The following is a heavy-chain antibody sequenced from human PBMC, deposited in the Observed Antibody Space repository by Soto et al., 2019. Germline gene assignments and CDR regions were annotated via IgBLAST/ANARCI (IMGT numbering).Heavy chain of an antibody. J-gene: IGHJ6*02. CDR2: ISGSGAST. D-gene: IGHD2-2*01. Sequence: EGQLLESGGTLVQPGGSLRLSCAASGIIFSDYAMNWVRQAPGKGLEWVSGISGSGASTYYADSMKGRFTISRDNSKNTLYLQMNSLRGEDSAVYYCAKGRYQLLFDSYSGLDVWGQGTTVTVSS. CDR1: GIIFSDYA. V-gene: IGHV3-23*01. CDR3: AKGRYQLLFDSYSGLDV.